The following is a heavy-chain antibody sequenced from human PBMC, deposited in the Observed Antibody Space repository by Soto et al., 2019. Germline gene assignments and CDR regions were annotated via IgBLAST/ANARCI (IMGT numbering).Heavy chain of an antibody. CDR2: IYWDDSK. J-gene: IGHJ4*02. Sequence: QITLKESGPTLVRPTQTLTLTCAFSVFLLGTTGVGVGWIRQPPGKALEWLAVIYWDDSKHYSPSLRSRLTITKDTSKNQVVLTMTNMDPMDTGTYYCAHKGPEDWPLDYWGQGTLVTVSS. D-gene: IGHD3-9*01. CDR1: VFLLGTTGVG. V-gene: IGHV2-5*02. CDR3: AHKGPEDWPLDY.